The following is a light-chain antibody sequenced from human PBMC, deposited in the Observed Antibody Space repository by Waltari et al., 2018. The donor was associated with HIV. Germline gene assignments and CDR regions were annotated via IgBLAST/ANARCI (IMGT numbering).Light chain of an antibody. CDR2: RAS. V-gene: IGKV1-5*03. Sequence: DIQMTQSPSTLSASVGDRVTITCRASQSVKTWLAWYQQKPGRAPDLLIYRASTLKSGVPSRFSGSGSGTEFTLTISSLQPDDFATYHCQEYDSYSKVTFGGGTEVEIK. CDR1: QSVKTW. CDR3: QEYDSYSKVT. J-gene: IGKJ4*01.